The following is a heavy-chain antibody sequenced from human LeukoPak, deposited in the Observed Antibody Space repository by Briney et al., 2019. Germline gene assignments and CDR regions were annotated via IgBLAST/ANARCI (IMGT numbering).Heavy chain of an antibody. CDR3: ARVSPTTLMDY. CDR2: IYYSGST. V-gene: IGHV4-39*07. D-gene: IGHD1-26*01. J-gene: IGHJ4*02. CDR1: GGSISSSSYY. Sequence: SETLSLTCTVSGGSISSSSYYWGWIRQPPGKGLEWIGSIYYSGSTYYNPSLKSRVTISVDTSKNQFSLKLSSVTAADTAVYYCARVSPTTLMDYWGQGTLVTVSS.